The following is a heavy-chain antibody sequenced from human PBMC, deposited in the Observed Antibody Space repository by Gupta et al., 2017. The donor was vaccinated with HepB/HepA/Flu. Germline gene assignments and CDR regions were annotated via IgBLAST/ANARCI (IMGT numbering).Heavy chain of an antibody. J-gene: IGHJ4*02. V-gene: IGHV3-7*01. CDR3: ARDLGPLLHYTFFDY. CDR1: GFTFSSYW. D-gene: IGHD2-15*01. CDR2: IKQDGSEK. Sequence: EVQLVESGGGLVQPGGSLRLSCAASGFTFSSYWMSWVRQAPGKGLEWVANIKQDGSEKYYVDSVKGRFTISRDNAKNSLYLQMNSLRAEDTAVYYCARDLGPLLHYTFFDYWGQGTLVTVSS.